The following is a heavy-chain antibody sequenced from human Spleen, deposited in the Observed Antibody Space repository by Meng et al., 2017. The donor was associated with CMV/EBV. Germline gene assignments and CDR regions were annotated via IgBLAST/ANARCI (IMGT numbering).Heavy chain of an antibody. J-gene: IGHJ5*02. Sequence: GESLKISCAASGFTFDDYAMSWVRQAPGKGLEWVSGINWNGRSTGYVDSGKGRFTISRDNAKNSLYLQMNSLGAGDTALYYCARDREDCSSTSCHIWFDPWGQGTLVTVSS. CDR3: ARDREDCSSTSCHIWFDP. CDR2: INWNGRST. D-gene: IGHD2-2*02. V-gene: IGHV3-20*04. CDR1: GFTFDDYA.